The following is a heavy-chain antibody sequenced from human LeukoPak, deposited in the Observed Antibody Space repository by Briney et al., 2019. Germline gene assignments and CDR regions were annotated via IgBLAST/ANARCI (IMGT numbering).Heavy chain of an antibody. CDR2: INPSGGST. CDR3: ARGSRPVYNLLTGKRYFDY. CDR1: GYTFTTYY. D-gene: IGHD3-9*01. V-gene: IGHV1-46*01. J-gene: IGHJ4*02. Sequence: ASVRVSCKASGYTFTTYYVHWVRQAPGQGLEWMGIINPSGGSTTYAQKFRGRLTMTRDMSTSTVYMELSSLRSEDTAVYYCARGSRPVYNLLTGKRYFDYWGQGTLLTVSS.